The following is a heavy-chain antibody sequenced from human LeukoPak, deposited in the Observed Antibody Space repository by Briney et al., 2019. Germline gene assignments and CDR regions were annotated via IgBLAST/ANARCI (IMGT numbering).Heavy chain of an antibody. D-gene: IGHD5-12*01. CDR3: ARVLSGYDFEDYYYYYMDV. Sequence: SVKVSCKAPGGAFISYAISWVRQAPGQGLEWMGGVIPIFGTANYAQKFQGRVTITADESTSTAYMELSSLRSEDTAVYYCARVLSGYDFEDYYYYYMDVWGKGTTVTISS. CDR2: VIPIFGTA. CDR1: GGAFISYA. V-gene: IGHV1-69*13. J-gene: IGHJ6*03.